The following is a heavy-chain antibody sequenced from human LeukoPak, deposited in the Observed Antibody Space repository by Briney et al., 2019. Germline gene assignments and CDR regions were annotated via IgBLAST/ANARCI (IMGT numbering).Heavy chain of an antibody. V-gene: IGHV3-7*01. J-gene: IGHJ4*02. CDR2: IDQDGSET. CDR3: TTYPRLGGGDTAFVS. Sequence: TGGSLRLSCAVSGFIFSNSWMNWVRQAPGKGLEWVASIDQDGSETNYVDSVKGRFTISRDNSKNSLSLQMNSLRVEDTAVYYCTTYPRLGGGDTAFVSWGQGTLVTVSS. D-gene: IGHD2-21*02. CDR1: GFIFSNSW.